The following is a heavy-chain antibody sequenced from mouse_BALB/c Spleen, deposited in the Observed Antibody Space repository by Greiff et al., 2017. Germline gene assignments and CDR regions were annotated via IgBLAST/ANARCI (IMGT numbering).Heavy chain of an antibody. V-gene: IGHV1-80*01. Sequence: QVHVKQSGAELVRPGSSVKISCKASGYAFSSYWMNWVKQRPGQGLEWIGQIYPGDGDTNYNGKFKGKATLTADKSSSPAYMQLSSLTSEDSAVYFCARGSSFDYWGQGTTRTVSS. CDR2: IYPGDGDT. D-gene: IGHD1-1*01. CDR1: GYAFSSYW. CDR3: ARGSSFDY. J-gene: IGHJ2*01.